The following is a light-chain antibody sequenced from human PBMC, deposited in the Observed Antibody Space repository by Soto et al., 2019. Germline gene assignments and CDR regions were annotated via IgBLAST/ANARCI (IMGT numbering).Light chain of an antibody. CDR2: GSS. CDR1: QTVTNNY. CDR3: QQYGCSFPYT. Sequence: EVVLTQSPGTLSLSPGERATLSCRASQTVTNNYLAWYQQKPGQAPRLLIFGSSDRATGIPDRFSGSGSGTDFNLTISRLEPEDFAVDYCQQYGCSFPYTFGQGTKLEIK. J-gene: IGKJ2*01. V-gene: IGKV3-20*01.